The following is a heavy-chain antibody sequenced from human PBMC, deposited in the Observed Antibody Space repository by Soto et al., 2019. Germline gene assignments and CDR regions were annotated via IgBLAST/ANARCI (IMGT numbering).Heavy chain of an antibody. J-gene: IGHJ4*02. D-gene: IGHD3-22*01. V-gene: IGHV4-59*08. Sequence: SETLSLTCTVSGGSISGYYWSWIRQPPGKRLEWIGYIDYYGSTNYNPSLKIRRTISVDTSKKQFSLKLSSVTAADTAVYYCARHGGRYFYNSNVYLIDPQFDYWGRGILV. CDR1: GGSISGYY. CDR2: IDYYGST. CDR3: ARHGGRYFYNSNVYLIDPQFDY.